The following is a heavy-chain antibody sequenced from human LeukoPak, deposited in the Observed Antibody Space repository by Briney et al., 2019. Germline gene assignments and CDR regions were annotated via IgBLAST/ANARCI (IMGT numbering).Heavy chain of an antibody. CDR3: ARDPSRGLYYFDH. J-gene: IGHJ4*02. Sequence: GGSLRLSCAASGFIFKTYTMTWVRQAPGKGLEWVSGISGSGESTDYADSVKGRFTISRDNSKNTLYLQMNSLRAEDTAVYYCARDPSRGLYYFDHWGQGTLVIVSS. V-gene: IGHV3-23*01. CDR1: GFIFKTYT. D-gene: IGHD3/OR15-3a*01. CDR2: ISGSGEST.